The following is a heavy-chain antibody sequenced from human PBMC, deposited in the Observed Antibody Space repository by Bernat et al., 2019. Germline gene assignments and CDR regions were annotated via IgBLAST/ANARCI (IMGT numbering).Heavy chain of an antibody. V-gene: IGHV3-30*01. Sequence: QVQLVESGGGVVQPGRSLRLSCAASGFTFSSYAMHWVRQAPGKGLEWVAVISYDGSNKYYADSVKGRFTISRDNSKNTLYLQMNSLRAEDTAVYYCARDLRYSGWCFDYWGQGTLVTVSS. CDR3: ARDLRYSGWCFDY. CDR2: ISYDGSNK. D-gene: IGHD6-19*01. J-gene: IGHJ4*02. CDR1: GFTFSSYA.